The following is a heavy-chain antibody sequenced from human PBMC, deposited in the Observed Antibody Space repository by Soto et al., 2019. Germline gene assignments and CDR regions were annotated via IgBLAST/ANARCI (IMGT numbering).Heavy chain of an antibody. Sequence: SETLSLTCTVSGDSISSGNKYWSWIRQPPGKGLEWLGYVFSSGTTYDNPSLKGRVSISLDASENQFSLKFASVTDADSAVYYCARVPSPFDYYYAMDVWGQGTTVTVSS. J-gene: IGHJ6*02. CDR2: VFSSGTT. V-gene: IGHV4-30-4*01. CDR1: GDSISSGNKY. CDR3: ARVPSPFDYYYAMDV. D-gene: IGHD3-16*01.